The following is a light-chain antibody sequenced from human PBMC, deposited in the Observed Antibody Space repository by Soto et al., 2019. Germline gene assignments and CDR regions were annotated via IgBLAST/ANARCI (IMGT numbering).Light chain of an antibody. CDR1: SSNIGAGYD. CDR2: GNS. J-gene: IGLJ3*02. CDR3: QSYDSSLSAR. Sequence: QSVLTQPPSVSGAPGQRVTISCTGSSSNIGAGYDVHWYQQLPGTATKLLIYGNSNRPSGVPDRFPGSKSGTSASLAITGLQAEDEADYYCQSYDSSLSARFGGGTKLTVL. V-gene: IGLV1-40*01.